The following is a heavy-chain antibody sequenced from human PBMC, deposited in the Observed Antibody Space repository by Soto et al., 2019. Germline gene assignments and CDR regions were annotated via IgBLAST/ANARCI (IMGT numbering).Heavy chain of an antibody. Sequence: QVQLQESGPGLVKPSETLSLTCTVSGGSISSYYWSWIRQPPGKGLECIGYIYYSGSTNYNPSLKRRVTISVDTSKNQFSLNVSSVTAADTVVYYCARDSPLRWWYYDSGMDVWGQGTTVTVSS. CDR3: ARDSPLRWWYYDSGMDV. D-gene: IGHD2-15*01. CDR2: IYYSGST. J-gene: IGHJ6*02. V-gene: IGHV4-59*01. CDR1: GGSISSYY.